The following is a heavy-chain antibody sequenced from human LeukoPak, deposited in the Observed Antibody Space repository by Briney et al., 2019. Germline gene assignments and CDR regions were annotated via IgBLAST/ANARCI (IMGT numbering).Heavy chain of an antibody. Sequence: ASVKVSCKASGYTFTSYDINWVRQATGQGLEWMGWMNPNSGNTGYAQKLQGRVTMTRNTSISTAYMELSSLRSEDTAVYYCARAARGSWSVRIGRYWFDPWGQGTLVTVSS. CDR2: MNPNSGNT. J-gene: IGHJ5*02. D-gene: IGHD6-13*01. V-gene: IGHV1-8*01. CDR3: ARAARGSWSVRIGRYWFDP. CDR1: GYTFTSYD.